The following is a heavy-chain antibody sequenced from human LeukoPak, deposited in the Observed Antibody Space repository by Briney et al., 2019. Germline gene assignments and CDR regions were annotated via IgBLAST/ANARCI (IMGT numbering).Heavy chain of an antibody. D-gene: IGHD5-24*01. Sequence: PGRSLRLSCAASGFTFDDYAMHWVRQAPGKGLEWVSGISWNSGSIGYADSVKGRFTISRDNAKNSLYLQMNSLRAEDMALYYCAKGSSMAIKGYFDYWGQGTLVTVSS. V-gene: IGHV3-9*03. CDR2: ISWNSGSI. CDR3: AKGSSMAIKGYFDY. CDR1: GFTFDDYA. J-gene: IGHJ4*02.